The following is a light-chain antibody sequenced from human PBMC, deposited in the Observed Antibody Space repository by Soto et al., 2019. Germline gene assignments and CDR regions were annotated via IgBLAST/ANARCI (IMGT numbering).Light chain of an antibody. CDR3: QQSYNSPQT. Sequence: DIQMTQSPSPLSASVGDEVTITCRASQTIMTYLNWYQLKPGKPPRLLIYAASSLQSGVPSRFSGSGSGTDFTLTISSLQPEDFATYSCQQSYNSPQTFGQGTKVDIK. CDR1: QTIMTY. CDR2: AAS. J-gene: IGKJ1*01. V-gene: IGKV1-39*01.